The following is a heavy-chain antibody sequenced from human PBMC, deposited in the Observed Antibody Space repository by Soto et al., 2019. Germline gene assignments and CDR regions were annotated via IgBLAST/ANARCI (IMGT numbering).Heavy chain of an antibody. CDR2: IIPVFGTP. D-gene: IGHD5-12*01. V-gene: IGHV1-69*12. J-gene: IGHJ6*02. CDR1: GGSLSNYG. CDR3: ARGDATNIVVNTYSAMDV. Sequence: QVQLVQSGAEVKKPGSSVKVSCKASGGSLSNYGISWVRQAPGQGLEWMGAIIPVFGTPNYAQKFQDRVTISADESTTTVYMEVRSLTSEYTAVYYCARGDATNIVVNTYSAMDVWCQGPTVTVSS.